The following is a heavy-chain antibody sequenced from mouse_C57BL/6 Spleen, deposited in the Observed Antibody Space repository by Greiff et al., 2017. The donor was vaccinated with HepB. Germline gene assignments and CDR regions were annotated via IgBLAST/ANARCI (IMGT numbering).Heavy chain of an antibody. CDR2: IDPSDSYT. CDR3: ARGYYGSSWENFDY. Sequence: QVQLQQSGAELVMPGASVKLSCKASGYTFTSYWMHWVKQRPGQGLEWIGEIDPSDSYTNYNQKFKGKSTLTVDKSSSTAYMQLSSLTSEDSAVYYCARGYYGSSWENFDYWGQGTTLTVSS. D-gene: IGHD1-1*01. CDR1: GYTFTSYW. J-gene: IGHJ2*01. V-gene: IGHV1-69*01.